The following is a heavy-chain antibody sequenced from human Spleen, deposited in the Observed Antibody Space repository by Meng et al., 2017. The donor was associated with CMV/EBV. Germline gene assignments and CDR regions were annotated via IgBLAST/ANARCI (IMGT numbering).Heavy chain of an antibody. J-gene: IGHJ6*02. CDR2: TYYRSKWYN. CDR1: GDSVSSNSAA. V-gene: IGHV6-1*01. D-gene: IGHD2-2*01. CDR3: VTGGGASCYPSRDYYYGMDV. Sequence: LRLSCAISGDSVSSNSAAWNWIRQSPSRGLEWLGRTYYRSKWYNDYAVSVKSRITINPDTSKNQFSLQLNSVTPEDTAVYYCVTGGGASCYPSRDYYYGMDVWGQGTTVTVSS.